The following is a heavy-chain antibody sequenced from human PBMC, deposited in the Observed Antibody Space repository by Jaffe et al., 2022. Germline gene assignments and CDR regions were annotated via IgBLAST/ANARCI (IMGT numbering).Heavy chain of an antibody. CDR1: GFTFSSYG. CDR3: AKVRYYGSGSYYPLYYMDV. J-gene: IGHJ6*03. Sequence: QVQLVESGGGVVQPGGSLRLSCAASGFTFSSYGMHWVRQAPGKGLEWVAFIRYDGSNKYYADSVKGRFTISRDNSKNTLYLQMNSLRAEDTAVYYCAKVRYYGSGSYYPLYYMDVWGKGTTVTVSS. V-gene: IGHV3-30*02. CDR2: IRYDGSNK. D-gene: IGHD3-10*01.